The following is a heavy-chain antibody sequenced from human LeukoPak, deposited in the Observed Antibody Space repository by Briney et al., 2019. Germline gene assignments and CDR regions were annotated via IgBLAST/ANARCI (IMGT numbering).Heavy chain of an antibody. V-gene: IGHV3-23*01. CDR3: AKEGNTYYYDSSGSLPFWYFDL. J-gene: IGHJ2*01. D-gene: IGHD3-22*01. Sequence: GGSLRLSCAASGFTFSSYAMSWVRQAPGKGLEWVSDISGGGGYTYYADSVKGRFTISRDNSKNTVYLQMSSLRAGDTAVYYCAKEGNTYYYDSSGSLPFWYFDLWGRGTLVTLSS. CDR2: ISGGGGYT. CDR1: GFTFSSYA.